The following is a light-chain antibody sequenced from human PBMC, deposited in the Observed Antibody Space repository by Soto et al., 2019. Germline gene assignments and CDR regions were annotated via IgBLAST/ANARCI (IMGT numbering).Light chain of an antibody. Sequence: DIQMTQSPSTLSASVGDRVTITCRASQSISSWLAWYQQKPGKAPKLLIYTASSSDSGVPSRFSGSGSGTEFTLTISSLQPDDFATYFCQQYNSYSYTFGQGTKLEIK. CDR3: QQYNSYSYT. CDR1: QSISSW. J-gene: IGKJ2*01. V-gene: IGKV1-5*03. CDR2: TAS.